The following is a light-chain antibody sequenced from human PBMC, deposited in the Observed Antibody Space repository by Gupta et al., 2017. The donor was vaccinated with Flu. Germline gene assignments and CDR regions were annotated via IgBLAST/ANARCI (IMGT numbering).Light chain of an antibody. J-gene: IGLJ2*01. CDR3: SSYSATGALAL. CDR1: SSDIGTYNY. V-gene: IGLV2-14*03. Sequence: QSALTQPASVSGSPGQSINISCTGTSSDIGTYNYVSWYQQSPGRAPKLMIYDVRNRPSGISDRFSGSKSGNTASLTISGLQAEDEADYYCSSYSATGALALFGGGTKVTVL. CDR2: DVR.